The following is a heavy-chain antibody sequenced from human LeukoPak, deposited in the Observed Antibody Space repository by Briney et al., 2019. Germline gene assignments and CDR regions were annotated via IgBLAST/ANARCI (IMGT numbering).Heavy chain of an antibody. D-gene: IGHD6-25*01. V-gene: IGHV1-18*01. Sequence: ASVTVSCKASGYTFTSYGISWVRQAPGQGLEWMGWISAYNGNTNYAQKLQGRVTMTTDTSTSTAYMELRSLRSDDTAVYYCARDAATGDPFDYWGQGTLVTVSS. J-gene: IGHJ4*02. CDR3: ARDAATGDPFDY. CDR2: ISAYNGNT. CDR1: GYTFTSYG.